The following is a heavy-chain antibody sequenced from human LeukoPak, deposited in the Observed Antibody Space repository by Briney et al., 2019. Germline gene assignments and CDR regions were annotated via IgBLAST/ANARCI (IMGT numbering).Heavy chain of an antibody. CDR3: AKFGHYYMDV. CDR2: VNLDGSQK. D-gene: IGHD3-10*01. Sequence: GGSLRLSCAASGFSFPNYWMTWVRQAPGKGLEWVANVNLDGSQKYYLDSVKSRFTISRDNAKNSLYLQMNSLRAEDTGVYYCAKFGHYYMDVWGKGTTVTVSS. V-gene: IGHV3-7*01. CDR1: GFSFPNYW. J-gene: IGHJ6*03.